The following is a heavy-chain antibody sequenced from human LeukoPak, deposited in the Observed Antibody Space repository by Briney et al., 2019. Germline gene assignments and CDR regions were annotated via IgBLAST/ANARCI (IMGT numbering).Heavy chain of an antibody. CDR2: INTNTGNP. J-gene: IGHJ4*02. V-gene: IGHV7-4-1*02. CDR3: ARAKYSGTYGGFDY. Sequence: AASVTVSCKASGYTFTSYAMNWVRQAPGQGLEWMGWINTNTGNPTYAQGFTGRFVFSLDTSVSTAYLQISSLKAEDTAVYYCARAKYSGTYGGFDYWGQGTLVTVSS. D-gene: IGHD1-26*01. CDR1: GYTFTSYA.